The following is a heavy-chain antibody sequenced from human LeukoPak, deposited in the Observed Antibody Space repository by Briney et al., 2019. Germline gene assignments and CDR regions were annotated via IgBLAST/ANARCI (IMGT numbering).Heavy chain of an antibody. CDR1: GFTFSSYG. D-gene: IGHD1-26*01. CDR2: ISYDGSNK. V-gene: IGHV3-30*18. J-gene: IGHJ4*03. Sequence: PGRSLRLSCAASGFTFSSYGMHWVRQAPGKGLEWVAVISYDGSNKYYADSVKGRFTISRDNSKNTLYLQMNSLRAEDTAVYYCANPYFSGSYYPLDYWGQGTTVAVSS. CDR3: ANPYFSGSYYPLDY.